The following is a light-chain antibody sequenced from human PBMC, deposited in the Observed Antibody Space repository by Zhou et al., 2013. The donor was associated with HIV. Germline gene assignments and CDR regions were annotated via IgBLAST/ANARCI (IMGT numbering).Light chain of an antibody. CDR1: QDISNS. Sequence: DIQMTQSPSSLSASVGDRVTITCRASQDISNSLAWYQQKPGKAPNLLIYTASTLQSGVPSRFSGRRSGTEFTLTISGLQPEDVATYYCQKYDNAPWAFGQGTRVEIK. V-gene: IGKV1-27*01. CDR2: TAS. CDR3: QKYDNAPWA. J-gene: IGKJ1*01.